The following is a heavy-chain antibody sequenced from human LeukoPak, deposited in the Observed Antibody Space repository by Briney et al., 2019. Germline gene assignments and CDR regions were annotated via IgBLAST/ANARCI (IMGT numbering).Heavy chain of an antibody. CDR1: GFTFTSSA. Sequence: GASVKVSCKASGFTFTSSAMQWVRQARGQRLEWIGWIVVGSGNTNYAQKFQERVTITGDMSTSTAYMELSSLRSEDTAVYYCAADLSTVTTYYYYYGMDVWGQGTTVTVSS. V-gene: IGHV1-58*02. D-gene: IGHD4-17*01. CDR2: IVVGSGNT. CDR3: AADLSTVTTYYYYYGMDV. J-gene: IGHJ6*02.